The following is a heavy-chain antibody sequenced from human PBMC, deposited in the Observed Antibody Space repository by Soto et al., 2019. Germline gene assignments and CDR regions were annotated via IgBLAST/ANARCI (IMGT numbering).Heavy chain of an antibody. CDR2: IYATGTT. Sequence: SETLSLTCTVSGASIRGFYWSWIRKSAGKGLEWIGRIYATGTTDYNPSLNSRVMMSVDTPKKQFSLKLRSVTAADTAVYYCVRDGTKTLRDWFDPWGQGISVTVSS. CDR1: GASIRGFY. J-gene: IGHJ5*02. D-gene: IGHD1-1*01. V-gene: IGHV4-4*07. CDR3: VRDGTKTLRDWFDP.